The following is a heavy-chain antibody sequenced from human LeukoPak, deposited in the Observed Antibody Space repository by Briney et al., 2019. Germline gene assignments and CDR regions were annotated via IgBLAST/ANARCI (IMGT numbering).Heavy chain of an antibody. CDR1: GFTFSSYA. D-gene: IGHD6-6*01. CDR3: ATVSSIAARSYFDY. J-gene: IGHJ4*02. V-gene: IGHV3-23*01. Sequence: PGGALRLSCAASGFTFSSYAMSWVRQAPGKGVEWVSAISGSGGSTYYADCVKGRFTISRDNSKNTLYLQMNSLRAEDTAVYYCATVSSIAARSYFDYWGQGTLVTVSS. CDR2: ISGSGGST.